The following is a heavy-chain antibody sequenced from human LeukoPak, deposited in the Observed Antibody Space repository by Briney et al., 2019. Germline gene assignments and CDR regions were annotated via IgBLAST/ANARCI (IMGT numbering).Heavy chain of an antibody. Sequence: GGSLRLSCAASGFTFSSYGMHWVRQAPGKGLEWVAVISYDGSNKYYADSVKGRFTISRDNSKNTLYLQMNSLRAEDTAVYYCAKDTAKFGYYFDYWGQGTLVTVSS. J-gene: IGHJ4*02. CDR1: GFTFSSYG. CDR2: ISYDGSNK. CDR3: AKDTAKFGYYFDY. V-gene: IGHV3-30*18. D-gene: IGHD5-18*01.